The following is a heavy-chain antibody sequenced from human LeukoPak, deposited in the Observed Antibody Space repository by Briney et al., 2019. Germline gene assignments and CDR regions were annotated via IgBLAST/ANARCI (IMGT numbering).Heavy chain of an antibody. V-gene: IGHV3-30*03. CDR1: GFTFSSYG. D-gene: IGHD2-15*01. J-gene: IGHJ4*02. Sequence: GGSLRLSCAASGFTFSSYGMHWVRQAPGKGLEWVAVISYDGSNKYYADSVKGRFTISRDNAKNSLYLQMNSLRAEDTAVYYCARDREGYCSGGRCTNFDYWGQGTLVTVSS. CDR2: ISYDGSNK. CDR3: ARDREGYCSGGRCTNFDY.